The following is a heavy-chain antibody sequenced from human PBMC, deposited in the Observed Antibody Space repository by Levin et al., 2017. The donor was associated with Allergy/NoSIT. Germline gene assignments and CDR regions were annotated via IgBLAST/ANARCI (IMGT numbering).Heavy chain of an antibody. CDR3: ARRGRYYDILTGYHESYMDV. V-gene: IGHV4-39*01. D-gene: IGHD3-9*01. CDR1: GGSISSSSYY. J-gene: IGHJ6*03. Sequence: SETLSLTCTVSGGSISSSSYYWGWIRQPPGKGLEWIGSIYYSGSTYYNPSLKSRVTISVDTSKNQFSLKLSSVTAADTAVYYCARRGRYYDILTGYHESYMDVWGKGTTVTVSS. CDR2: IYYSGST.